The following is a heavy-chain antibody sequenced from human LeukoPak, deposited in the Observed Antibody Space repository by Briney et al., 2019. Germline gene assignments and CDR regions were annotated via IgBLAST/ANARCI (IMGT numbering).Heavy chain of an antibody. Sequence: ASVEVSCKASGYTFTSSDINWLRQATGQGPEWMGWLNPNSGKTGYAQKFQGRVTLTHDTATSTAYMELSNLRFEDTAVYYCARGRPGLAAAGTYDFWGQGTLITVSS. CDR3: ARGRPGLAAAGTYDF. J-gene: IGHJ4*02. CDR2: LNPNSGKT. D-gene: IGHD6-13*01. CDR1: GYTFTSSD. V-gene: IGHV1-8*01.